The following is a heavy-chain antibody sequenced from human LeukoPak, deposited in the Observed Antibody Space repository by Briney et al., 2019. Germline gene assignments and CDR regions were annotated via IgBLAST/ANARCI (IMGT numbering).Heavy chain of an antibody. Sequence: QTLSLTCPVSGGSITSSSSYWGWIRQPPGKGLEWLALIYWDDDKRYNPSLKSRLTITKDTSKNQVVLTMTNMDPVDTATYYCAHRLPVGADFFDPWGQGTLVTVSS. CDR1: GGSITSSSSY. D-gene: IGHD1-26*01. V-gene: IGHV2-5*02. CDR2: IYWDDDK. J-gene: IGHJ5*02. CDR3: AHRLPVGADFFDP.